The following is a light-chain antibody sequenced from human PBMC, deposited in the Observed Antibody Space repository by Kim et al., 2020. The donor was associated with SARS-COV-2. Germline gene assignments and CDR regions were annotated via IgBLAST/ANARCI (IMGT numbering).Light chain of an antibody. CDR3: QVWDSSSDHVI. CDR1: NLGRKN. Sequence: APGKTAGITCGAYNLGRKNVRWYRQKPGQAPVVVIYNDSGRPSGIPGRFSGSNSGNTATLTISRVEAGDEADYYCQVWDSSSDHVIFGGGTQLTVL. V-gene: IGLV3-21*04. J-gene: IGLJ2*01. CDR2: NDS.